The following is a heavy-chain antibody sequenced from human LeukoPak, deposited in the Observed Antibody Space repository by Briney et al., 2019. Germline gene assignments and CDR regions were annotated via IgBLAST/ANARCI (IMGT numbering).Heavy chain of an antibody. CDR3: ARASVAAPPGY. V-gene: IGHV4-34*01. Sequence: SETLSLTCAVYGGSFSGYYWSWIRQPPGKGLEWIGEINHSGSTNYNPSLKSRVTISVDTSKNQFPLKLSSVTAADTTVYYCARASVAAPPGYWGQGTLVTVSS. D-gene: IGHD6-19*01. CDR1: GGSFSGYY. J-gene: IGHJ4*02. CDR2: INHSGST.